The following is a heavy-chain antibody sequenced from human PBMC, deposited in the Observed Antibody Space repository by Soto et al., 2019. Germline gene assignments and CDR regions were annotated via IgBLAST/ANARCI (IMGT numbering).Heavy chain of an antibody. CDR3: ARHSSKCRYYYYAMDV. D-gene: IGHD6-19*01. CDR2: IYPGDSDT. J-gene: IGHJ6*02. V-gene: IGHV5-51*01. Sequence: EVQLVQSGAEVKKPGESLKISCKGSGYTFTDYWIGWVRQLPGKGLEWMGIIYPGDSDTRYSPSFQGHVTITVDKSTNTAYVQWNTLRASDTAMYYCARHSSKCRYYYYAMDVWGQGTTVTVSS. CDR1: GYTFTDYW.